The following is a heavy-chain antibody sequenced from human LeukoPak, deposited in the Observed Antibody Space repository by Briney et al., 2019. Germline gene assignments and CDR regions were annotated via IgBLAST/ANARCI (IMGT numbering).Heavy chain of an antibody. CDR3: ARGTKKSSLDY. V-gene: IGHV4-30-2*01. CDR1: GGSISSGGYS. D-gene: IGHD1-7*01. J-gene: IGHJ4*02. CDR2: IYHSGST. Sequence: SQTLSLTCAVSGGSISSGGYSWSWIRQPPGKGLEWIGYIYHSGSTYYNPSLKSRVTISVDRSKNQFSLKLSSVTAADTAVYYCARGTKKSSLDYWGQGTLVTVSS.